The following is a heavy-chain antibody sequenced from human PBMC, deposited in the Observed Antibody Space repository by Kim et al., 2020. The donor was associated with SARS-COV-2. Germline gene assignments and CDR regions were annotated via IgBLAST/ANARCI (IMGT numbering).Heavy chain of an antibody. Sequence: SETLSLTCAVSGGSISSSNWWSWVRQPPGKGLEWIGEIYHSGSTNYNPSLKSRVTISVDKSKNQFSLKLSSVTAADTAVYYCARWGVITMVRGVISEYYYYGMDVWGQGTTVTVSS. CDR2: IYHSGST. CDR3: ARWGVITMVRGVISEYYYYGMDV. J-gene: IGHJ6*02. CDR1: GGSISSSNW. V-gene: IGHV4-4*02. D-gene: IGHD3-10*01.